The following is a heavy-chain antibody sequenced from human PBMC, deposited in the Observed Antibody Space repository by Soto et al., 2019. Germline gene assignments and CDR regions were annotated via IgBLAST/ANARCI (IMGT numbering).Heavy chain of an antibody. CDR3: AREGGAAPGARREWYLDL. D-gene: IGHD6-25*01. CDR2: INPHTGDT. J-gene: IGHJ2*01. V-gene: IGHV1-2*02. CDR1: GYPLTDFY. Sequence: HVQLVQSGAEVKKPGASVTVSCKTSGYPLTDFYIHWVRQAPGQGLEWMAWINPHTGDTNTALKFQGRVTMTRDTSINTAFMELTRLSSDYTAVYYCAREGGAAPGARREWYLDLWGRGTLVSVSS.